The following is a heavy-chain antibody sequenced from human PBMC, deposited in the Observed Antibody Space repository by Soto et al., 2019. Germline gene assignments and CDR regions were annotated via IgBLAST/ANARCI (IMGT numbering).Heavy chain of an antibody. J-gene: IGHJ2*01. CDR1: GFTFSSYA. D-gene: IGHD4-4*01. V-gene: IGHV3-30-3*01. CDR3: ARPLWRDDYNWGYFDL. CDR2: ISYDGSNK. Sequence: LRLSCAASGFTFSSYAMHWVRQAPGKGLEWVAVISYDGSNKYYADSVKGRFTISRDNSKNTLYLQMNSLRLEDTAVYYCARPLWRDDYNWGYFDLWGRGTLVTVSS.